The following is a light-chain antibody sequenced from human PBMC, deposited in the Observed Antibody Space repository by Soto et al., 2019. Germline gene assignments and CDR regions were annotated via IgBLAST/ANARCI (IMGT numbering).Light chain of an antibody. CDR3: QQFNNYST. Sequence: AIQLTQSPSSLSASVGGRVTITCRASQCISSALAWCKQKPGKAAKLLIYDASSLESGVPSSLSGSGSGTDFPLTISSMKPEDSATYYCQQFNNYSTFGQGTRLEI. J-gene: IGKJ5*01. V-gene: IGKV1D-13*01. CDR2: DAS. CDR1: QCISSA.